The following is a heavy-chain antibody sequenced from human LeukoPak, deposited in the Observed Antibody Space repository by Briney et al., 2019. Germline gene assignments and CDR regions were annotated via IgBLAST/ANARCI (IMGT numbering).Heavy chain of an antibody. D-gene: IGHD5-12*01. Sequence: PGGTQRLSCADSGFTFSNAWMSWVRQAPGKWLEWVGRIKSKTDGGTTDYASPVKGRFTISRDDSKNTLYLQMKSLKTEDTAVYYCTTAGYGFSYYYYGMDVWGQGTTVTVSS. J-gene: IGHJ6*02. CDR2: IKSKTDGGTT. CDR1: GFTFSNAW. CDR3: TTAGYGFSYYYYGMDV. V-gene: IGHV3-15*01.